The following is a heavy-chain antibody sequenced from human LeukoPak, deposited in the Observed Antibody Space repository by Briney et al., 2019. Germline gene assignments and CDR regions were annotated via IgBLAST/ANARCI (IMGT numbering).Heavy chain of an antibody. Sequence: SETLSLTCTVSGGSISSYYWSWIRQPPGKGLEWIGYIYYSGSTNYNPSLKSRVTISVDTSKNQFSLKLSSVTAADTAVYYCAGGGDFWSGYSDYWGQGTLVTVSS. J-gene: IGHJ4*02. D-gene: IGHD3-3*01. CDR3: AGGGDFWSGYSDY. V-gene: IGHV4-59*01. CDR1: GGSISSYY. CDR2: IYYSGST.